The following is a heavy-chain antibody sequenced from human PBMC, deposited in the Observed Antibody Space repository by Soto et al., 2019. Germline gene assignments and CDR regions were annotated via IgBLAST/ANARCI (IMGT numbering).Heavy chain of an antibody. J-gene: IGHJ4*02. CDR2: VIPIFGTA. V-gene: IGHV1-69*06. CDR3: ARDQDDSSGYSFDY. CDR1: GGTFSSYA. Sequence: GPPVKVSCKASGGTFSSYAISWVRQALGQGLEWMGGVIPIFGTANYAQKFQGRVTITADKSTSTAYMELSSLRSEDTAVYYCARDQDDSSGYSFDYWGQGTLVTVSS. D-gene: IGHD3-22*01.